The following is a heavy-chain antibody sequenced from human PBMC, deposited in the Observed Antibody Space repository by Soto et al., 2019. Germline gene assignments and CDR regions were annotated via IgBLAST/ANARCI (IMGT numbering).Heavy chain of an antibody. V-gene: IGHV1-69*08. J-gene: IGHJ5*02. CDR2: IITILGIA. CDR3: AREGMDDVVVPS. D-gene: IGHD2-2*03. CDR1: GGTFSSYT. Sequence: QVQLVQSGAEVKKPGSSVKVSCKASGGTFSSYTISWVRQAPGQGLEWMGRIITILGIANYAQKFQGRVTITADKSTSTAYMEMSSLRSEDTAVYYCAREGMDDVVVPSWGQGTLVTVSS.